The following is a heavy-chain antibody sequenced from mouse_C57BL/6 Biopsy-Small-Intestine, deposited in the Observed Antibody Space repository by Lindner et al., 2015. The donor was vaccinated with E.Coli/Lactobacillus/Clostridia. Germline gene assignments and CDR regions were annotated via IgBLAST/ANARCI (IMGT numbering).Heavy chain of an antibody. Sequence: VQLQESGPRPGGALHRRLSITFTVSGFSLISYAISWVRQPPGKGLEWLGVIWTGGSTNYNSALKSRLSISKDNSKSQVFLKMDSLQSDDTAMYYCASARGDGSFAYWGQGTLVTVSA. CDR3: ASARGDGSFAY. V-gene: IGHV2-9-1*01. D-gene: IGHD2-3*01. J-gene: IGHJ3*01. CDR1: GFSLISYA. CDR2: IWTGGST.